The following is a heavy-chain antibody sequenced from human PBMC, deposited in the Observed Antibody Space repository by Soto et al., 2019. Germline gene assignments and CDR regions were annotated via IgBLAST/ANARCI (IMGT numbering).Heavy chain of an antibody. V-gene: IGHV4-39*01. CDR1: GGSISSSSYY. CDR3: ARHAVAVVPAAMGDWFDP. Sequence: SETLSLTCTVSGGSISSSSYYWGWIRQPPGKGLEWIGSIYYSGSTYYNPSLKSRVTISVDTSKNQFSLKLSSVTAADTAVYYCARHAVAVVPAAMGDWFDPWGQGTLVTVSS. D-gene: IGHD2-2*01. J-gene: IGHJ5*02. CDR2: IYYSGST.